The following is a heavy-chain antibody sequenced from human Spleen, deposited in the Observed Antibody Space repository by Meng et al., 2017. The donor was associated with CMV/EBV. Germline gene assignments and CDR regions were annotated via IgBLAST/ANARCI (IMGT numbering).Heavy chain of an antibody. CDR2: IYPSDSET. D-gene: IGHD3-10*01. Sequence: GESLKISCKGSGYIFTNYWIGWVRQMPGKGLEWMGIIYPSDSETRYSPSFQGQVTISADKSIGAAYLQWTSLKASDTAIYYCARHPAEITSRRTHGMDVWGQGTTVTVSS. CDR3: ARHPAEITSRRTHGMDV. V-gene: IGHV5-51*01. J-gene: IGHJ6*02. CDR1: GYIFTNYW.